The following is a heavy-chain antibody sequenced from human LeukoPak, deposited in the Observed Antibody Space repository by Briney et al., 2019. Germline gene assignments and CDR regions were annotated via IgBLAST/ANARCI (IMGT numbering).Heavy chain of an antibody. V-gene: IGHV4-4*07. J-gene: IGHJ6*03. Sequence: SETLSLTCSVSGGAISVYYWSWIRQPAGKGLEWVGRIYTSGSINYNPSLKSRVTISVDTSKNQFSLKLSSVTAADTAVYYCARGKFSEWAPTTYYMDVWGKGTTVTVSS. CDR3: ARGKFSEWAPTTYYMDV. CDR2: IYTSGSI. D-gene: IGHD3-3*01. CDR1: GGAISVYY.